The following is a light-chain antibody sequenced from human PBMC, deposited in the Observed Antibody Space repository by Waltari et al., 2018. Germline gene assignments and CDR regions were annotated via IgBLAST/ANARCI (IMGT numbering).Light chain of an antibody. J-gene: IGKJ4*01. CDR1: QGIGSY. CDR3: QQFSIYPIT. Sequence: DIQLTHSPSFLSASVGDRVTITCRASQGIGSYLTWYQLKAGKAPMLLIYAASTLQAGIPARFSASGSGTDFTLTISSVQPEDFAIYYCQQFSIYPITFGGGTKVEVK. CDR2: AAS. V-gene: IGKV1-9*01.